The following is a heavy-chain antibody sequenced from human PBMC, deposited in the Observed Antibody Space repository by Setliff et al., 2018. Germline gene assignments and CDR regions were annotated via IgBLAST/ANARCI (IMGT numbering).Heavy chain of an antibody. D-gene: IGHD3-10*01. CDR1: GASISSSRDY. CDR2: IYYSGAT. CDR3: ARSLSSGSYWNSRPFYSDY. Sequence: SETLSLTCTVSGASISSSRDYWGWIRQPPGKGLEWIGFIYYSGATTYNPSLKSRVTISRDTSKNQLSLELTSVTAADTAVYYCARSLSSGSYWNSRPFYSDYWGQGTLVTVSS. J-gene: IGHJ4*02. V-gene: IGHV4-61*05.